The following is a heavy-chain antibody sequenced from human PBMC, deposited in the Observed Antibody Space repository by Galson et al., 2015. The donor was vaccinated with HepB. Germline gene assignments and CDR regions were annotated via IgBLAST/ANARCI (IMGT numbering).Heavy chain of an antibody. V-gene: IGHV4-39*07. CDR1: GGSINSSSYY. J-gene: IGHJ6*02. CDR3: ARAHFEIHLWPYYSHGMDV. D-gene: IGHD5-18*01. Sequence: LSLTCTVSGGSINSSSYYWGWIRQPPGKGLEWIGNIHYSGSTYYNPSLKSRVTISVDTSKNQFSLKLSSVTAADTAVYYCARAHFEIHLWPYYSHGMDVWGQGTTVTVSS. CDR2: IHYSGST.